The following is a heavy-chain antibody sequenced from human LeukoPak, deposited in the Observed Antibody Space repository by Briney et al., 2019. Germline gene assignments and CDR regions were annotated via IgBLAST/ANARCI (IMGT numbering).Heavy chain of an antibody. J-gene: IGHJ6*03. CDR3: ARAPVLLWFGELPPRYYYYMDV. CDR2: INPSGGST. CDR1: GYTFTSYY. Sequence: ASVKVSCKASGYTFTSYYMHWVRQAPGQGLEWMGIINPSGGSTSYAQKFQGRVTMTRDTSTSTAYMELRSLRSDDTAVYYCARAPVLLWFGELPPRYYYYMDVWGKGTTVTVSS. V-gene: IGHV1-46*01. D-gene: IGHD3-10*01.